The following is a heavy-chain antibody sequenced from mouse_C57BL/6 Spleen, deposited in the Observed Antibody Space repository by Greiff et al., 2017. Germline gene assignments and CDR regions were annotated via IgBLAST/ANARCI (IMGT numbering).Heavy chain of an antibody. D-gene: IGHD2-5*01. CDR1: GYTFTSYW. CDR3: ARGGSKMFDY. J-gene: IGHJ2*01. V-gene: IGHV1-69*01. Sequence: QVQLKQPGAELVMPGASVKLSCKASGYTFTSYWMHWVKQRPGQGLAWIGEIDPSDSYTNYNQKFKGKSSLTVDKSSSTAYMQLSSLTSEDSAVYYCARGGSKMFDYWGQGTTLTVSS. CDR2: IDPSDSYT.